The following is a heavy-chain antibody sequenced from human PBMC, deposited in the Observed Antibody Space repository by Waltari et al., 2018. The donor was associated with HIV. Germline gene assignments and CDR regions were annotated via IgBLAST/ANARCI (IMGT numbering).Heavy chain of an antibody. Sequence: QLQLQESGPGLVKPSETLSLTCNVSGGSITSSSDYWAWIRQPPGKDLEWIGRLYYTGTTNYNPSLKRRVTISVDTSKNRFSLKMNSVTAADTAVYYCARLPDTPGVTWGRWFDRWGQGTLVTVSS. CDR2: LYYTGTT. J-gene: IGHJ5*02. V-gene: IGHV4-39*01. D-gene: IGHD3-3*01. CDR3: ARLPDTPGVTWGRWFDR. CDR1: GGSITSSSDY.